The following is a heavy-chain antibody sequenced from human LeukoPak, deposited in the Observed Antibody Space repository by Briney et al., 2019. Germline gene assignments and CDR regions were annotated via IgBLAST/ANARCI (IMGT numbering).Heavy chain of an antibody. Sequence: GSLRLSCAASGCTFSSYAMSWVRQAPGKGLEWVSAISGSGGSTYYADSVKGRFTISRDNSKNTLYLQMNSLRAEDTAVYYCAKEVKLWFGENADYWGQGTLVTVSS. CDR3: AKEVKLWFGENADY. CDR2: ISGSGGST. D-gene: IGHD3-10*01. CDR1: GCTFSSYA. J-gene: IGHJ4*02. V-gene: IGHV3-23*01.